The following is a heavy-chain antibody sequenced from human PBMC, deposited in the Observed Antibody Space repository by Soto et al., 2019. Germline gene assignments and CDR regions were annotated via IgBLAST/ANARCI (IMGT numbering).Heavy chain of an antibody. V-gene: IGHV4-39*07. J-gene: IGHJ5*02. Sequence: TSETLSLTCAASCFTVNDRSYYWGWHLPYQGKGLVSRGSHDYRGSTYYNPSLRSLGTISVDRSRTQYSLKMISVTAADTAVYYCARGRGVVPAADMFNCLDPWGQGALVTVSS. D-gene: IGHD2-2*01. CDR3: ARGRGVVPAADMFNCLDP. CDR2: HDYRGST. CDR1: CFTVNDRSYY.